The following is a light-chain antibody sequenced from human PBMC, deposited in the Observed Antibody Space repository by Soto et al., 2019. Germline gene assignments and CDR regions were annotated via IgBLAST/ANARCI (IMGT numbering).Light chain of an antibody. J-gene: IGLJ3*02. Sequence: QSALTQPPSASGSPGQSVTISCTGTSSDVGGYSYVSWYQQPPGTAPKLMIYEVTERPSGVPDRFSGSKSGNTASLTVSGLQAEDEADYYCSSYAGSSTLVLGGGTKLTVL. CDR3: SSYAGSSTLV. CDR1: SSDVGGYSY. CDR2: EVT. V-gene: IGLV2-8*01.